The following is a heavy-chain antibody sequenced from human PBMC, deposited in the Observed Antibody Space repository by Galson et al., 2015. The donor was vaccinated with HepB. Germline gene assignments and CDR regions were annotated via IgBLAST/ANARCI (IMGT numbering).Heavy chain of an antibody. D-gene: IGHD3-22*01. V-gene: IGHV3-66*02. CDR2: IYSGGSA. Sequence: SLRLSCAASGFTVSSNYMSWVRQAPGKGLEWVSVIYSGGSAYYADSVRGRFTISRDNSKNTVYLQMNSLRPEDTAVYYCARDRADYYDSSGYFNTAPFGMDVWGQGTTVTVSS. CDR3: ARDRADYYDSSGYFNTAPFGMDV. CDR1: GFTVSSNY. J-gene: IGHJ6*02.